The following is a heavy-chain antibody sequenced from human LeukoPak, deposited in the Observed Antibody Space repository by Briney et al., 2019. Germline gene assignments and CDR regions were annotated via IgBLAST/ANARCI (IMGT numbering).Heavy chain of an antibody. V-gene: IGHV1-2*02. Sequence: ASVKVSCKASGYTFTGYYMHWVRRAPGQGLEWMGWINPNSGGTNYAQKFQGRVTMTRDTSISTAYIDLNRLRSDDAAVYYCARDNSCSSSSCGNSYMDVWGKGTTVTVSS. CDR3: ARDNSCSSSSCGNSYMDV. J-gene: IGHJ6*03. D-gene: IGHD2-15*01. CDR2: INPNSGGT. CDR1: GYTFTGYY.